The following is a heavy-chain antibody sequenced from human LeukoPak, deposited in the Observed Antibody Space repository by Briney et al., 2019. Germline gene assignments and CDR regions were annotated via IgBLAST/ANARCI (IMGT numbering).Heavy chain of an antibody. J-gene: IGHJ4*02. V-gene: IGHV4-39*01. CDR1: GVSISSSSYY. D-gene: IGHD2-2*01. CDR3: ARGNRYCSSTTCYRPLDY. Sequence: SETLSLTCTVSGVSISSSSYYWGWIRQPPGKGLEWIGSIYYSGSTYHNPSLKSRVTISVDTSKNQFSLKLSSVTAADTAVYYCARGNRYCSSTTCYRPLDYWGQGTLVTVSS. CDR2: IYYSGST.